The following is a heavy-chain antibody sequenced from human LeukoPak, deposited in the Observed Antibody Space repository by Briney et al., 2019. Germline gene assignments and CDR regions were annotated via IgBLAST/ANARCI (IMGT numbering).Heavy chain of an antibody. CDR1: GYTFTSYY. CDR3: AKAATSYYYYMDV. Sequence: ASVKVSCKASGYTFTSYYMHWVRQAPGQGLEWMGIINPSGGSTSYAQKFQGRVTMTRDMSTSTVYMELSSLRAEDTAVYYCAKAATSYYYYMDVWGKGTTVT. J-gene: IGHJ6*03. CDR2: INPSGGST. D-gene: IGHD5-12*01. V-gene: IGHV1-46*01.